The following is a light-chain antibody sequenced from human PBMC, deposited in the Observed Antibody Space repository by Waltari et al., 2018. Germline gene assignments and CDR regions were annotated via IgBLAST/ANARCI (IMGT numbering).Light chain of an antibody. V-gene: IGKV1-12*01. J-gene: IGKJ3*01. Sequence: DIQMTQSPSSVSASVGDRVNITCRASQGISSSLAWYQQKPGKVPNPLIYSASSLQSGVPSRFSGSGSGTDFTLTISSLQPEDSATYYCQQAKSFPLTFGPGTKVDIK. CDR3: QQAKSFPLT. CDR2: SAS. CDR1: QGISSS.